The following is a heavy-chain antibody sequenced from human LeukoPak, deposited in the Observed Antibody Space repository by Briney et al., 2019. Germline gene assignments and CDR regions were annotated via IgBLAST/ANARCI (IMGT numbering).Heavy chain of an antibody. V-gene: IGHV3-30*04. CDR3: ASSASGSDWFDP. Sequence: PGRSLRLSCAASGFTFSSYAMHWVRQAPGKGLEWVAVTSYDGSNKYYADSVKGRFTISRDNSKNTLYLQMNSLRAEDTAVYYCASSASGSDWFDPWGQGTLVTVSS. J-gene: IGHJ5*02. D-gene: IGHD3-10*01. CDR1: GFTFSSYA. CDR2: TSYDGSNK.